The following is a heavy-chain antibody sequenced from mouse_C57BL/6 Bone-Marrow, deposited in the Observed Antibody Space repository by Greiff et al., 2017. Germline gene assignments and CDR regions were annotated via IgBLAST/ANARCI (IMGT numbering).Heavy chain of an antibody. CDR2: IDPENGDT. V-gene: IGHV14-4*01. CDR3: TTYYYGSSYVDYAMDY. CDR1: GFNIKDDY. D-gene: IGHD1-1*01. J-gene: IGHJ4*01. Sequence: VQLQQSGAELVRPGASVKLSCTASGFNIKDDYMHWVKQRPEQGLEWIGWIDPENGDTEYASKFQGKATITADTSSNTAYLQLSSLTSEDTAVYYCTTYYYGSSYVDYAMDYWGQGTSVTVSS.